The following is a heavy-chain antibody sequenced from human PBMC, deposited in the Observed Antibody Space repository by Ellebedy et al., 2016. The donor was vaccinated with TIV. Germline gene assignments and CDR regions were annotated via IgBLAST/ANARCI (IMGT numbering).Heavy chain of an antibody. CDR1: GFTFSSYG. CDR2: ISYDGSNK. CDR3: ARDGRYCSGGSCYWSTLHEAYFDY. D-gene: IGHD2-15*01. V-gene: IGHV3-30*03. Sequence: GESLKISCAASGFTFSSYGMHWVRQAPGKGLEWVAVISYDGSNKYYADSVKGRFTISRDNSKNTLYLQMNSLRAEDTAVYYCARDGRYCSGGSCYWSTLHEAYFDYWGQGTLVTVSS. J-gene: IGHJ4*02.